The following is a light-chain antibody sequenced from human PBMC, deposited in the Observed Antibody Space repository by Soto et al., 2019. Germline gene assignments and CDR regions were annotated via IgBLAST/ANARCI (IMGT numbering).Light chain of an antibody. Sequence: IQLTQSPSSLSASVGDSVTITCRASQGIDNYLAWYQQKPGKAPKLLIYAASTLQSGVPSRFSGRGSGTDFTLTISSLQPEDFATYSCQQLSGYPWTFGQGTKVDIK. V-gene: IGKV1-9*01. CDR1: QGIDNY. CDR3: QQLSGYPWT. CDR2: AAS. J-gene: IGKJ1*01.